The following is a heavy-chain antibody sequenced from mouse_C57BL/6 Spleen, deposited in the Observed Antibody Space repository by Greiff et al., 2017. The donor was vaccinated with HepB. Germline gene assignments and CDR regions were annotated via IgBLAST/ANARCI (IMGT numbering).Heavy chain of an antibody. V-gene: IGHV1-66*01. D-gene: IGHD3-2*02. Sequence: QVQLQQSGPELVKPGASVKISCKASGYSFTSYYIHWVKQRPGQGLEWIGWIYPGSGNTKYNEKFKGKATLTADTSSSTAYMQLSSLTSEDSAVYYCAKAAQATRLYFDYWGQGTTLTVSS. CDR3: AKAAQATRLYFDY. CDR1: GYSFTSYY. J-gene: IGHJ2*01. CDR2: IYPGSGNT.